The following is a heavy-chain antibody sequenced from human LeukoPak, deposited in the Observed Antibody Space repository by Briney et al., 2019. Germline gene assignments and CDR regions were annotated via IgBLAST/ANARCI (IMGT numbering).Heavy chain of an antibody. CDR1: SGSLGSYY. V-gene: IGHV4-4*07. J-gene: IGHJ4*02. D-gene: IGHD6-6*01. Sequence: SETLSLTCTVSSGSLGSYYWNWLRQPAGKGLEWIGHIYTSGSTNYNPSLKSRVTMSVDTSKNQFSLKLNSVTAADTAFYYRAREYSSSSGKALDYRGQGTLVTVSS. CDR3: AREYSSSSGKALDY. CDR2: IYTSGST.